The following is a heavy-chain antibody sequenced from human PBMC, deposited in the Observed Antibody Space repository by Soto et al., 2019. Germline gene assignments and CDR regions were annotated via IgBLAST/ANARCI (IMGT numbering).Heavy chain of an antibody. CDR1: GFTCSSYS. CDR2: ISSSSSYI. Sequence: GGSLRLSCAASGFTCSSYSMNWVRQAPGKGLEWVSSISSSSSYIYYADSVKGRFTISRDNAKNSLYLQMNSLRAEDTAVYYCARDLKWLYECSGYHPNWFALWGQRTLVPVSS. V-gene: IGHV3-21*01. J-gene: IGHJ5*02. D-gene: IGHD3-22*01. CDR3: ARDLKWLYECSGYHPNWFAL.